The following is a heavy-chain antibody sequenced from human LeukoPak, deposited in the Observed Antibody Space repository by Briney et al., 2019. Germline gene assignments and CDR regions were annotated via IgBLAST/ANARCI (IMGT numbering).Heavy chain of an antibody. D-gene: IGHD6-19*01. CDR2: IIPILGIA. CDR3: ASKAGIAVGNYYYYYGMDV. Sequence: GASVKVSCKASGGTFSSYAIRWVRQAPGQGLEWMGRIIPILGIANYAQKFQGRVTITADKSTSTAYMELSSLRSEDTAVYYCASKAGIAVGNYYYYYGMDVWGQGTTVTVSS. CDR1: GGTFSSYA. V-gene: IGHV1-69*04. J-gene: IGHJ6*02.